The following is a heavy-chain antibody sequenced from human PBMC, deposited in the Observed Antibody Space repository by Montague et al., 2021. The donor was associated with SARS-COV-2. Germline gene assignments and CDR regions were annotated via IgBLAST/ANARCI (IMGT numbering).Heavy chain of an antibody. CDR3: ARESLHLTGYYNDYFDY. J-gene: IGHJ4*02. CDR1: GGSISSDSYY. CDR2: IYTSGST. V-gene: IGHV4-61*02. Sequence: TLSLTCTVSGGSISSDSYYCNWIRQPAGKGLEWIGRIYTSGSTNYNPSLKSRATISVDTSKNHFSLKLSSVTAADTAVYYCARESLHLTGYYNDYFDYWGQGALVTVSS. D-gene: IGHD3-9*01.